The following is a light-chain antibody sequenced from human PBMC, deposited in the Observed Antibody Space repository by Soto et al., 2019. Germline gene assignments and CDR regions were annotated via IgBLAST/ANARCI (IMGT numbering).Light chain of an antibody. CDR1: SSDVGAYKY. J-gene: IGLJ2*01. CDR3: SSYAGSYTVV. CDR2: EVS. V-gene: IGLV2-14*01. Sequence: QSALTQPASVSGSPGQSITISCTGTSSDVGAYKYVYWYQQQPDKAPRLMIYEVSNRPSGVSSRFSGSKSGNTASLTISGLRAEDEAVYYCSSYAGSYTVVFGGGTKVTVL.